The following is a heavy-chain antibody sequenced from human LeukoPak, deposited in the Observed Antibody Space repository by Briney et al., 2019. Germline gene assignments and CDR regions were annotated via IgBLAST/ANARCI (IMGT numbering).Heavy chain of an antibody. V-gene: IGHV3-30*02. CDR2: IRYDGNNK. J-gene: IGHJ6*03. Sequence: PGGSLRLPCAASGFTFSNYGMHWVRQAPGKGLEWVAFIRYDGNNKYYADSVKGRFTISRDNSKNTLYLQMNSLRAEDTAVYYCAKGRGHYYYYMDVWGKGTTVTVSS. CDR3: AKGRGHYYYYMDV. CDR1: GFTFSNYG.